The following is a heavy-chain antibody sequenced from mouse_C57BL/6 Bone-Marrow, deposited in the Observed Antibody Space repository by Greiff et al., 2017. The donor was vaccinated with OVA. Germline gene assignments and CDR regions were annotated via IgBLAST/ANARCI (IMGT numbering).Heavy chain of an antibody. CDR3: TRSRGYYYDY. V-gene: IGHV1-5*01. D-gene: IGHD2-3*01. CDR2: IYTGNSAT. CDR1: GYTFTSYW. J-gene: IGHJ4*01. Sequence: VQLQQSGTVLARPGASVKMSCKTSGYTFTSYWMHWVIQRPGQGLEWLGAIYTGNSATSYNKQFKGMAKLTAVTSASTAYMELSSLTNDDSAVYYCTRSRGYYYDYWGQGTSVTVSS.